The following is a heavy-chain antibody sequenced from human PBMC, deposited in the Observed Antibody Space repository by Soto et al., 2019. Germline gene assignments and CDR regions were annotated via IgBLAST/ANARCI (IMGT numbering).Heavy chain of an antibody. J-gene: IGHJ1*01. V-gene: IGHV3-21*01. CDR3: ARDTVTAKKYFQH. Sequence: GGSLRLSCAASGFTFSSYSMNWVRQAPGKGLEWVSSISSSSSYIYYADSVKGRFTISRDNAKNSLYLQMNSLRAEDTAVYYCARDTVTAKKYFQHWGQGTLVTVPQ. CDR1: GFTFSSYS. D-gene: IGHD4-17*01. CDR2: ISSSSSYI.